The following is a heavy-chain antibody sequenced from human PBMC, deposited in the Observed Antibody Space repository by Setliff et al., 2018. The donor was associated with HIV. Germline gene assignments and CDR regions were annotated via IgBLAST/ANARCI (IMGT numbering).Heavy chain of an antibody. Sequence: GGSLRLSCAASGFTFSSYSMNWVRQAPGKGLEWVSFMTDGARVIKYVDSVKGRFTMSRDDAKNSLYLQMNSLRVEDTAVYYCAKLQGHGGWSFDSWGQGTLVTVSS. J-gene: IGHJ4*02. CDR2: MTDGARVI. V-gene: IGHV3-48*04. CDR3: AKLQGHGGWSFDS. CDR1: GFTFSSYS. D-gene: IGHD6-19*01.